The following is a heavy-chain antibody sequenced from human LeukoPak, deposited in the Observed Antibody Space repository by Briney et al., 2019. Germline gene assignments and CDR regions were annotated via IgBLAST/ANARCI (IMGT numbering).Heavy chain of an antibody. CDR2: IYYSGST. J-gene: IGHJ4*02. D-gene: IGHD1-26*01. CDR1: GGSISSSSYY. CDR3: AREDYSESYSGYFDY. V-gene: IGHV4-39*07. Sequence: SETLSLTCTVSGGSISSSSYYWGWIRQPPGKGLEWIGSIYYSGSTYYNPSLKSRVTISVDTSKNQFSLKLSSVTAADTAVYYCAREDYSESYSGYFDYWGQGTLVTVSS.